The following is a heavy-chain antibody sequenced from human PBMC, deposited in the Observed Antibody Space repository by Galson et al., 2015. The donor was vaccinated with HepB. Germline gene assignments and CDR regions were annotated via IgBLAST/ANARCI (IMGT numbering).Heavy chain of an antibody. Sequence: SLRLSCAASGFTFSNYDMGWVRHAPGKGLEWVSGISGNGVQTYYADSVKGRFSISRDNSKDTLYLQMNSLRAEGTAVYYCVKGWLDYWGQGTLVTVSS. CDR2: ISGNGVQT. CDR3: VKGWLDY. V-gene: IGHV3-23*01. D-gene: IGHD2-15*01. CDR1: GFTFSNYD. J-gene: IGHJ4*02.